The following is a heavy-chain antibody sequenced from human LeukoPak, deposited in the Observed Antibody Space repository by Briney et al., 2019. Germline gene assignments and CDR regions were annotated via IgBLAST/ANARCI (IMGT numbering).Heavy chain of an antibody. J-gene: IGHJ4*02. CDR3: AMRRSNSYYFDY. D-gene: IGHD1-7*01. CDR1: GGSISSYY. V-gene: IGHV4-59*01. Sequence: PSETLSLTCTVSGGSISSYYWSWIRQPPGKGLEWIGYIYYSGSTNYNPSLNSRVTISVDTSKNQFSLKLSSVTAADTAVYYCAMRRSNSYYFDYWGQGTLVTVSS. CDR2: IYYSGST.